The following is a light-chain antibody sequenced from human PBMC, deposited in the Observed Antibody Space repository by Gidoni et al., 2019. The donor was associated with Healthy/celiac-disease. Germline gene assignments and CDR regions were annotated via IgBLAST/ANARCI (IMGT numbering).Light chain of an antibody. CDR1: SSDVGGYNY. CDR2: DVS. V-gene: IGLV2-11*01. J-gene: IGLJ3*02. Sequence: QSALTQPRSASGSPGQSVTISCTGTSSDVGGYNYVSWYQHHPGKAPKLMIYDVSKRPSGVPDRFSGSKSGYTASLTISGLQAEDEADYYCCSFAGSGWVFGGGTKLTVL. CDR3: CSFAGSGWV.